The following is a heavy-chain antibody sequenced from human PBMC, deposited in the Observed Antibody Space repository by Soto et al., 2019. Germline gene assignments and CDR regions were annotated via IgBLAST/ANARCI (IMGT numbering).Heavy chain of an antibody. CDR2: ISYDGSNK. D-gene: IGHD6-19*01. Sequence: PGGSLRLSCAASGFTFSSYGMHWVRQAPGKGLEWVAVISYDGSNKYYADSVKGRFTISRDNSKNTLYLQMNSLRAEDTAVYYCAKDKGSSGWDSLGYFDYWGQATLVTVSS. CDR3: AKDKGSSGWDSLGYFDY. CDR1: GFTFSSYG. J-gene: IGHJ4*02. V-gene: IGHV3-30*18.